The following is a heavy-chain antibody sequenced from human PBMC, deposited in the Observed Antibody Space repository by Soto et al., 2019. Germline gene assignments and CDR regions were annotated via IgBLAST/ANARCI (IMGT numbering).Heavy chain of an antibody. V-gene: IGHV4-4*02. CDR3: ARFDKGGFDY. CDR2: IYHSGST. D-gene: IGHD3-16*01. CDR1: SGSISSSNW. Sequence: SETLSLTCAVSSGSISSSNWWSWVRQPPGKGMEWIGEIYHSGSTNYNPSLKSRDTISVDKSKNQFSLKLSSVTAADTAVYYCARFDKGGFDYWGQGTLVTVSS. J-gene: IGHJ4*02.